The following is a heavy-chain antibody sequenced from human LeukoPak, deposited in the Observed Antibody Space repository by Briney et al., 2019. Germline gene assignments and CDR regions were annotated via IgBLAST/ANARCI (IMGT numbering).Heavy chain of an antibody. V-gene: IGHV4-30-4*01. CDR3: ARHQVVAHYNYGMDV. CDR1: GGSISSGDYY. CDR2: IYYSGST. D-gene: IGHD2-2*01. Sequence: SQTLSLTCTVSGGSISSGDYYWSWIRQPPGKGLEWIGYIYYSGSTKYNPSLKSRLTISVDTSKNQFSLKLSSVTAADTAVYYCARHQVVAHYNYGMDVWGQGTTVTVSS. J-gene: IGHJ6*02.